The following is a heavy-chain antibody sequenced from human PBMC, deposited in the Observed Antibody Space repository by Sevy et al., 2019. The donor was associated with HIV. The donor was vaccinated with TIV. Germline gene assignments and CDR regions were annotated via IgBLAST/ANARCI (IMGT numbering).Heavy chain of an antibody. CDR1: GFTFAKYS. Sequence: GGSLRLSCAASGFTFAKYSMSWLRQAPGKGLEWVSTFSFGCGRINYADSVKGRFTISRDDSKNTLYLQMNSLRAEDRATYFCASEECAKPIDYWGQGTLVTVSS. CDR3: ASEECAKPIDY. V-gene: IGHV3-23*01. D-gene: IGHD3-3*01. J-gene: IGHJ4*02. CDR2: FSFGCGRI.